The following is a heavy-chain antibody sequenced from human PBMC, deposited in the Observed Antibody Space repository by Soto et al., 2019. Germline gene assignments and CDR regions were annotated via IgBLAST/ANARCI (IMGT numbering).Heavy chain of an antibody. CDR3: ATTGPY. Sequence: PGGSLRLSCAASGFTFSSYGMHWVRQAPGKGLEWVAVIWFDGSNKFYAEYVKGRFTISRDNSKNTVSLQMNSLRDEDSAAYYCATTGPYWGQGTLVTVSS. V-gene: IGHV3-33*01. J-gene: IGHJ4*02. CDR2: IWFDGSNK. CDR1: GFTFSSYG.